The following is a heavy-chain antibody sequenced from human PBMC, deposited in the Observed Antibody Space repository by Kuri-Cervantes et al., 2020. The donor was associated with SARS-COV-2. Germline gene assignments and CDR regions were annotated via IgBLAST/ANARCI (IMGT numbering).Heavy chain of an antibody. Sequence: ASVKVSCKTSGYTFDMYGINWVRQAPGQGLEWMGWISVYSGKTNYTEKMQGRVTLTTDTSTSTAYMELRSLRSDDTAVYYCARGVGSGIVVVPAAMRSSFDIWGQGTMVTVSS. CDR3: ARGVGSGIVVVPAAMRSSFDI. J-gene: IGHJ3*02. CDR1: GYTFDMYG. D-gene: IGHD2-2*01. V-gene: IGHV1-18*04. CDR2: ISVYSGKT.